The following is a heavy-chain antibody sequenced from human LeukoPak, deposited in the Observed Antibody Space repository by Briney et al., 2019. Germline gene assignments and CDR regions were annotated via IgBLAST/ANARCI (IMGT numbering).Heavy chain of an antibody. D-gene: IGHD2-8*01. CDR2: IHQHGNEK. CDR1: GFTFSNYW. V-gene: IGHV3-7*01. CDR3: ATLNGPLFEY. Sequence: GGSLRLSCAASGFTFSNYWMSWVRQAPGKGLEWVASIHQHGNEKYFVDSVRGRFTISRDNAKNSLYLQMSSLRAEDTAVYYCATLNGPLFEYWGQGTLVTVSS. J-gene: IGHJ4*02.